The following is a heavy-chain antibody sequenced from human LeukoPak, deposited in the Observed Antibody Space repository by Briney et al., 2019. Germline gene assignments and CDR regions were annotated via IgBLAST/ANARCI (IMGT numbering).Heavy chain of an antibody. V-gene: IGHV1-69*13. CDR3: ATAPRSSSWFPIFDY. D-gene: IGHD6-13*01. J-gene: IGHJ4*02. CDR2: IIPIFGTA. CDR1: GGTFSSYA. Sequence: SVKVSCTASGGTFSSYAISWVRQAPGQGLEWMGGIIPIFGTANYAQKFQGRVTITADESTSTAYMELSSLRSEDTAVYYCATAPRSSSWFPIFDYWGQGTLVTVSS.